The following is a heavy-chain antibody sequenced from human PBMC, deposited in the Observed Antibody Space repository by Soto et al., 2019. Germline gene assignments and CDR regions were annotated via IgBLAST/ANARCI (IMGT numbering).Heavy chain of an antibody. Sequence: QVQLVQSGAEVKKPGSSVKVSCKASGGSLSNYGISWVRQAPGQGLEWMGAIIPVFGTPNYAQKFQDRVTITADASTTPVDMEVRSLTSEATAVYYCARGEATKIVVTTYYAMDVWGQGTTVTVSS. CDR1: GGSLSNYG. J-gene: IGHJ6*02. CDR3: ARGEATKIVVTTYYAMDV. CDR2: IIPVFGTP. V-gene: IGHV1-69*12. D-gene: IGHD3-22*01.